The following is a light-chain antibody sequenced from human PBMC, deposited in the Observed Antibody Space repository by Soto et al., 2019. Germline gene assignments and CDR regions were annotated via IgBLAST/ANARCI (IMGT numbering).Light chain of an antibody. CDR2: DTS. Sequence: ESGLKQSPGALSLSTGERASLSCRASQSVSSSYLVWYQQKPGQAPRLLIYDTSSRATGIPDRFSGSGSGTDFTLTISRLEPEDFAVYYCQQYAGSPWTFGQGTKVDIK. CDR1: QSVSSSY. CDR3: QQYAGSPWT. V-gene: IGKV3-20*01. J-gene: IGKJ1*01.